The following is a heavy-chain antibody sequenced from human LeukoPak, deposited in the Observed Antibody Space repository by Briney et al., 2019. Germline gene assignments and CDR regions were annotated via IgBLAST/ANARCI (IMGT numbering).Heavy chain of an antibody. J-gene: IGHJ4*02. CDR2: IHYSGST. CDR1: GGSMSDYY. V-gene: IGHV4-59*01. Sequence: SEILSLTCTVSGGSMSDYYWTWIRQSPGKGLEWIAYIHYSGSTNLNPSLKSRVTISVDTSRNQFSLRLNSVTAADTAVYYCARLRGNYFPDYWGQGTLVTVSS. D-gene: IGHD2/OR15-2a*01. CDR3: ARLRGNYFPDY.